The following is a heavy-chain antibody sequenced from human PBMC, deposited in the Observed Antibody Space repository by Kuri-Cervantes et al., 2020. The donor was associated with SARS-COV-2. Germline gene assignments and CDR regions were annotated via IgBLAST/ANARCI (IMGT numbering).Heavy chain of an antibody. J-gene: IGHJ5*02. D-gene: IGHD3-10*01. CDR3: ARCVRSYNWYDP. V-gene: IGHV4-38-2*01. Sequence: SETLSLTCAVSGYSISSGYYWGWTRQPPGKGLEWIGSIYYSGSTYYNPSLKSRVTISVDTSKNQFSLKLSSVTAADTAVYYCARCVRSYNWYDPWGRGTLVTVSS. CDR2: IYYSGST. CDR1: GYSISSGYY.